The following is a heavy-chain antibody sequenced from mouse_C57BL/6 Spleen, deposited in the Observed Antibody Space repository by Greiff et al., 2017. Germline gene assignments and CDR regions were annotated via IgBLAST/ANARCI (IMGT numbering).Heavy chain of an antibody. J-gene: IGHJ4*01. CDR2: ISSGGDYI. D-gene: IGHD1-1*01. Sequence: EVKLVESGEGLVKPGGSLKLSCAASGFTFSSYAMSWVRQTPEKRLEWVAYISSGGDYIYYADTVKGRFTISRDNARNTLYLQMSSLKSEDTAMYYCTRDQNYGSSYGYAMDYWGQGTSVTVSS. V-gene: IGHV5-9-1*02. CDR1: GFTFSSYA. CDR3: TRDQNYGSSYGYAMDY.